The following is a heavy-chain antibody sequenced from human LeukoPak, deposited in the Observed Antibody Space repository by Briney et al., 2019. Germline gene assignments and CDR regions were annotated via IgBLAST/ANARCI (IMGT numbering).Heavy chain of an antibody. J-gene: IGHJ4*02. D-gene: IGHD5-24*01. Sequence: GRSLRLSCAASGSTFDDYAMHWVRQAPGKGLEWVSGISWNSGSIGYADSVKGRFTISRDNAKNSLYLQMNSLRAEDTALYYCAKVMYRDGYNNLLFDYWGQGTLVTVSS. CDR2: ISWNSGSI. V-gene: IGHV3-9*01. CDR3: AKVMYRDGYNNLLFDY. CDR1: GSTFDDYA.